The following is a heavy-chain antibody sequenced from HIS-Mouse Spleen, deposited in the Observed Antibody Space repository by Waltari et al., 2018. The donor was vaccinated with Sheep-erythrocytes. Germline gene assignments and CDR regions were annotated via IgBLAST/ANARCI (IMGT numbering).Heavy chain of an antibody. CDR2: LFAGDSDT. D-gene: IGHD3-22*01. CDR3: ARLRSSGYYYDSSGYSRNWFDP. Sequence: EVQLVQPGAEVKKPGESLKISCKGSGYSCTSYWTGGVRQMPGKGLEWMGFLFAGDSDTVSSPHFHGQVTISADQSIRTAYLQWTSLKASDTAMYYCARLRSSGYYYDSSGYSRNWFDPWGQGTLVTVSS. J-gene: IGHJ5*02. CDR1: GYSCTSYW. V-gene: IGHV5-51*01.